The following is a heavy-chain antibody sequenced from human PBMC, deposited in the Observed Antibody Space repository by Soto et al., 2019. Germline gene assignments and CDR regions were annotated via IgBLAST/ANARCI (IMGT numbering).Heavy chain of an antibody. CDR1: GYPFTSYA. D-gene: IGHD2-21*02. Sequence: SVKLSCKASGYPFTSYAIHWVRQAPGQRLEWMGWINVGNGNTKYSQKFQGRVTITRDTSASTAYMELSSLRSEDTAVYYCARSIVVVTAADYWGQGTLVTVSS. CDR2: INVGNGNT. J-gene: IGHJ4*02. CDR3: ARSIVVVTAADY. V-gene: IGHV1-3*01.